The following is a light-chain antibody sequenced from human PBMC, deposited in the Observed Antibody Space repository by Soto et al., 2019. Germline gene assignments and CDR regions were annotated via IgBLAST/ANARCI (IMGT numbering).Light chain of an antibody. CDR3: QQYNNWPLT. CDR2: GAS. V-gene: IGKV3-15*01. CDR1: QSVADK. Sequence: EIVMTQSPATLSVSPGERATLSSRPSQSVADKLAWYQQKPGQAPRLLIYGASTRATGIPARFSGSGSGTEFTLTISSLQTEDFAIYYCQQYNNWPLTLGGGTKVEIK. J-gene: IGKJ4*01.